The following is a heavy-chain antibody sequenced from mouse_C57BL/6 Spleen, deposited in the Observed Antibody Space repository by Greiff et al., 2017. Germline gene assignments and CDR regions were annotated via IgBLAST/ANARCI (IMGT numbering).Heavy chain of an antibody. CDR3: ARSIDYAWFAY. Sequence: QVQLQQPGAELVKPGASVKLSCKASGYTFTSYWMHWVKQRPGRGLEWIGRIDPTRGGTKYNEKFKSKATLTVDKPSSTAYMQLSSLTSEDSAVYYCARSIDYAWFAYWGQGTLVTVSA. CDR2: IDPTRGGT. J-gene: IGHJ3*01. V-gene: IGHV1-72*01. CDR1: GYTFTSYW. D-gene: IGHD2-4*01.